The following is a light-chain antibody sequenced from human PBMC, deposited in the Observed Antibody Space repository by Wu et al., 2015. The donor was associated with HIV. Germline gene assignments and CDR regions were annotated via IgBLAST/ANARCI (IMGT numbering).Light chain of an antibody. V-gene: IGKV1-39*01. CDR2: CI. Sequence: GKAPKLPDLCCIHLANGVPSRFSGSGSGTYFTLTISSLQPEDFATYYCLLSFSTLWTFGQGTKVEV. J-gene: IGKJ1*01. CDR3: LLSFSTLWT.